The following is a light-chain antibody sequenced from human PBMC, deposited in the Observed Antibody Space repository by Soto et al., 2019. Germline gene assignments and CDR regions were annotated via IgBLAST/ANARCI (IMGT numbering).Light chain of an antibody. CDR3: QPYGSSRT. J-gene: IGKJ5*01. CDR1: QSVSSSY. Sequence: EIVLTQSPGTLSLSPGERATLSCRASQSVSSSYLAWYQQKPGQAPRLLIYGASSRATGIPDRFSGSGSGTDFTLTISRLEPEDFAVYYCQPYGSSRTFGQGTRLEIK. CDR2: GAS. V-gene: IGKV3-20*01.